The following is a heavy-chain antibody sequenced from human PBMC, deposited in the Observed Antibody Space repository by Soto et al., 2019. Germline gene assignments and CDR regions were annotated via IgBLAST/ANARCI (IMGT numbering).Heavy chain of an antibody. CDR3: ARGDFYIFDY. J-gene: IGHJ4*02. V-gene: IGHV1-8*01. Sequence: QVQLVQSGAEVKKPGASVKVSCKASGYTFISYDINWVRQATGQGLEWMGWMNPNTGDTGYAQKFQGRVTMTRNTSITTANLELSSLRSDDTAVHFCARGDFYIFDYWGQGTLVTVSS. CDR1: GYTFISYD. D-gene: IGHD3-3*01. CDR2: MNPNTGDT.